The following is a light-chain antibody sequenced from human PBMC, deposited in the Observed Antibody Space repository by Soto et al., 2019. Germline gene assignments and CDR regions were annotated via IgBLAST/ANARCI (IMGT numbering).Light chain of an antibody. CDR1: QGISNY. J-gene: IGKJ1*01. CDR2: AAS. Sequence: DIQMTQSPSSLSASVGDRVTITCRASQGISNYLAWYQQKPGKVPKLLIYAASTLQSGVPSRFSGSGSGTDFTLTIRSLQREDVATYYCQKYNSAPRTFGQGTKLEI. CDR3: QKYNSAPRT. V-gene: IGKV1-27*01.